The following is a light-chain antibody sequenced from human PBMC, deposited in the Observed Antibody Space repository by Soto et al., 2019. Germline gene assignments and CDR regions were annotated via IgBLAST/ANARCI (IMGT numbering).Light chain of an antibody. CDR3: QQYNKWPLT. V-gene: IGKV3-15*01. CDR1: QSVSSL. CDR2: GTS. Sequence: EIVMTQSPVTLPVSPGERATLSCRASQSVSSLLAWYQQKPGQAPRLLIYGTSTRATGIPARFSGSESGTEFTLTISSLQSEDFAVYYCQQYNKWPLTFGQGTRLEIK. J-gene: IGKJ5*01.